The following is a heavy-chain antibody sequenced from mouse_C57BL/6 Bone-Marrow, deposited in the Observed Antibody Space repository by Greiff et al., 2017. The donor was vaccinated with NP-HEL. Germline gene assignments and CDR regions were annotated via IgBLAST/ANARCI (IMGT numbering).Heavy chain of an antibody. D-gene: IGHD2-5*01. J-gene: IGHJ1*03. CDR3: TRDYSNFHWYFDV. V-gene: IGHV5-9-1*02. CDR2: ISSGGDYI. CDR1: GFTFSSYA. Sequence: EVQLVESGEGLVKPGGSLKLSCAASGFTFSSYAMSWVRQTPEKRLEWVAYISSGGDYIYYADTVKGRFTISRDNARNTRYLQMSSLKSEDTAMYYCTRDYSNFHWYFDVGGTGTTVTVSS.